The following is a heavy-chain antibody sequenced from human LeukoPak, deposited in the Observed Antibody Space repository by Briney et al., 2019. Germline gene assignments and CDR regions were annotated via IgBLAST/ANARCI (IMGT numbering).Heavy chain of an antibody. CDR2: IYYSGTT. V-gene: IGHV4-59*01. CDR3: ARVEMATRRPYYFDY. CDR1: GGSISSYY. Sequence: SETLSLTCTVSGGSISSYYWSWIRQPPGKGLEWIGYIYYSGTTNYSPSLKSRVTISVDTSKNQFSLNLSSVTAADTAVYYCARVEMATRRPYYFDYWGQGTLVTVSS. J-gene: IGHJ4*02. D-gene: IGHD5-24*01.